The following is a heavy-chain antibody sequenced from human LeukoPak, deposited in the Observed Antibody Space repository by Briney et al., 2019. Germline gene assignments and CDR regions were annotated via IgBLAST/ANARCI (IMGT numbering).Heavy chain of an antibody. CDR3: TRDQPSTPQSHSSTSCLY. J-gene: IGHJ4*02. D-gene: IGHD2-2*01. CDR1: GFTFSSYS. V-gene: IGHV3-21*01. CDR2: ISSSSSYI. Sequence: GGSLRLSCAASGFTFSSYSMNWVRQAPGKGLEWVSSISSSSSYIYYADSVKGRFAISRDNAKNSLYLQMNSLRAEDTAVYYCTRDQPSTPQSHSSTSCLYWGQGTLDTVSS.